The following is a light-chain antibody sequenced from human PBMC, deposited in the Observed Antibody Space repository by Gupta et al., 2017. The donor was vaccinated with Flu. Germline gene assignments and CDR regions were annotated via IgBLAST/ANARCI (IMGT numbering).Light chain of an antibody. CDR2: WAS. Sequence: DIVMTQSPDSLAVSLGERATINCKSSQSILSSSNNKNYLAWHQQKPGQPPKLLISWASTRESGVPDRVSGSGSGTDFTLTISSLQAEDVAVYYCLQYYDSPVTVGGGTKVEIK. V-gene: IGKV4-1*01. CDR1: QSILSSSNNKNY. J-gene: IGKJ4*01. CDR3: LQYYDSPVT.